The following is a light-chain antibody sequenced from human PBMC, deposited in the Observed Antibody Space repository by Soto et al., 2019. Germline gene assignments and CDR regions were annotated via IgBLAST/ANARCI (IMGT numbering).Light chain of an antibody. V-gene: IGLV2-14*01. J-gene: IGLJ1*01. CDR2: DVS. Sequence: QSALTQPASVSGSPGQSITISCTGTSSDVDGYNYVSWYQQHPGKAPNLMMYDVSNRPSGVSNRFSGSKSGNTASLTISGLQAEDEADYYCSSFTSSSTYVFGSGTQLTVL. CDR3: SSFTSSSTYV. CDR1: SSDVDGYNY.